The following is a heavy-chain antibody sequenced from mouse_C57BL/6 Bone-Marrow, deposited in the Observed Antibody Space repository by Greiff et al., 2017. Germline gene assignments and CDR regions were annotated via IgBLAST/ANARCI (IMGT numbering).Heavy chain of an antibody. D-gene: IGHD2-3*01. CDR3: TTDGYLPPYYVGY. V-gene: IGHV14-4*01. Sequence: VQLQQSGAELVRPGASVKLSCTASGFNIKDDYMHWVKQRPEQGLEWIGWIDPENGDTESASKFQGQATIPADTSSNTAYLQLSSLTSEDTAVYYCTTDGYLPPYYVGYWGQGTTLTVSS. J-gene: IGHJ2*01. CDR2: IDPENGDT. CDR1: GFNIKDDY.